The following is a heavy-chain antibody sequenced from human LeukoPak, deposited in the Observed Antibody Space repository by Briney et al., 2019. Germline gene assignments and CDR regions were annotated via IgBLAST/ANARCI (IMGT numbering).Heavy chain of an antibody. J-gene: IGHJ5*02. Sequence: ASVKVSCKASGYTFTSYDINWVRQATGRGLEWLGWMNPNSGNTGYAQKFQGRVTMTRNTSISTAYMELSSLRSEDTAVYYCARDTIFGGIWFDPWGQGTLVTVSS. D-gene: IGHD3-3*01. CDR2: MNPNSGNT. CDR1: GYTFTSYD. V-gene: IGHV1-8*01. CDR3: ARDTIFGGIWFDP.